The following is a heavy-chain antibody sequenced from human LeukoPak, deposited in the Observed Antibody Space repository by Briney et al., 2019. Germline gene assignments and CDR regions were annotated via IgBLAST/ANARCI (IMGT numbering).Heavy chain of an antibody. Sequence: SETLSLTCTVSGGSISSYYWSWIRQPPGKGLEWIGYIYYSGSTNYNPFLKSRVTISVDTSKNQFSLKLSSVTAADTAVYYCARDGGDYVWGSYRYPAFDIWGQGTMVTVSS. D-gene: IGHD3-16*02. CDR3: ARDGGDYVWGSYRYPAFDI. CDR1: GGSISSYY. J-gene: IGHJ3*02. V-gene: IGHV4-59*01. CDR2: IYYSGST.